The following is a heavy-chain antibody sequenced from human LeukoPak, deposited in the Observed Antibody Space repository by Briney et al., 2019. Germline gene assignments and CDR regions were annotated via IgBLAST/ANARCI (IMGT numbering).Heavy chain of an antibody. CDR2: INWNGGST. J-gene: IGHJ4*02. CDR3: ARATVGYYEGAYYFDY. V-gene: IGHV3-20*04. CDR1: GFAFSGYG. D-gene: IGHD3-22*01. Sequence: PGRSLRLSCVASGFAFSGYGMHWVRQTPGKGLEWVSGINWNGGSTGYADSVKGRFTISRDNAKNSLYLQMNSLRAEDTALYYCARATVGYYEGAYYFDYWGQGTLVTVSS.